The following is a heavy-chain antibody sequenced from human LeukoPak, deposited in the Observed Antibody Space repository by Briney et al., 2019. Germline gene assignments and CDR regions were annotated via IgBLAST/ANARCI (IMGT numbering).Heavy chain of an antibody. J-gene: IGHJ4*02. CDR3: ARVVGLLWFGELSPYFDY. D-gene: IGHD3-10*01. CDR1: GGSISSGSYY. CDR2: IYHSGST. V-gene: IGHV4-30-2*01. Sequence: SEALSLTCTVSGGSISSGSYYWSWIRQPPGKGLEWIGYIYHSGSTYCNPSLKSRVTISIDTSKNQFSLKLSSVTAADTAVYYCARVVGLLWFGELSPYFDYWGQGTLVTVSS.